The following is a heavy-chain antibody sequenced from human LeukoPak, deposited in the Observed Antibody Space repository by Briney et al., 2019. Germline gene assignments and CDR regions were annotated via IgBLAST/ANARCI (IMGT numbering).Heavy chain of an antibody. J-gene: IGHJ4*02. CDR3: ARKPSYGDYVFDY. V-gene: IGHV4-59*01. Sequence: SETLSLNCTVSGGSISSYYWSWIRQPPGKGLEWIGYIYYSGSTNYNPSLKSRATISVDTSKNQFSLKLSSVTAADTAVYYCARKPSYGDYVFDYWGQGTLVTVSS. CDR1: GGSISSYY. D-gene: IGHD4-17*01. CDR2: IYYSGST.